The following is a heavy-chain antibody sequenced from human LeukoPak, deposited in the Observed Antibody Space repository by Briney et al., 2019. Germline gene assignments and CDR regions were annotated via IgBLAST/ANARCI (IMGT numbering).Heavy chain of an antibody. D-gene: IGHD2-2*01. CDR2: INPNSGDT. V-gene: IGHV1-2*02. CDR3: ARANFLYCSSTTCLFDY. Sequence: ASVKVSCRASGYTFTDYYMHWVRQAPGQGFEWMGWINPNSGDTNYAQKFQGRVTMTRDTSISTAHMELSRLRSDDTAVYYCARANFLYCSSTTCLFDYWGQGTLVIVSS. J-gene: IGHJ4*02. CDR1: GYTFTDYY.